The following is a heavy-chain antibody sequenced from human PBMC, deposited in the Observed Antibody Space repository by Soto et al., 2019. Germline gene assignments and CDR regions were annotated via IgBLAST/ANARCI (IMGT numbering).Heavy chain of an antibody. J-gene: IGHJ5*02. D-gene: IGHD3-3*01. V-gene: IGHV4-34*01. CDR3: ARGDYDFWSGYYTGRWFDP. CDR2: INHSGST. Sequence: PSETLSLTCAVYGGSFSGYYWSWIRKNPGKGLEWIGEINHSGSTNYNPSLKSRVTISVDTSKNQFSLKLSSVTAADTAVYYCARGDYDFWSGYYTGRWFDPWGQGTLVTVSS. CDR1: GGSFSGYY.